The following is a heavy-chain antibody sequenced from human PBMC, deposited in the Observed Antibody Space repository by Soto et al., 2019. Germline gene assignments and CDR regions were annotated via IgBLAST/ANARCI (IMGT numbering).Heavy chain of an antibody. V-gene: IGHV1-2*02. CDR2: INPNSGGT. CDR3: ARDTYDFWSGYPTYYYYGMDV. D-gene: IGHD3-3*01. CDR1: GYTFTGYY. J-gene: IGHJ6*02. Sequence: RASVKVSCKASGYTFTGYYMHWVRQAPGQGLEWMGWINPNSGGTNYAQKFQGRVTMTRDTSISTAYMELSRLRSDDTAVYYCARDTYDFWSGYPTYYYYGMDVWGQGTTVTVSS.